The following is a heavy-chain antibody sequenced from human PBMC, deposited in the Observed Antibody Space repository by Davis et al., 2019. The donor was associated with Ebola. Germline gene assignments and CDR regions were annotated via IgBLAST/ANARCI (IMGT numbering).Heavy chain of an antibody. V-gene: IGHV3-23*01. Sequence: GGSLRLSCAASGLTFSSYGMSWVRQAPGKGLEWVATINGGGTNSYYADSVKGRFTISRDNSKNTLDLQMHSLRAEDTALYYCAKVPYYYYYYMDVWGKGTTVTVSS. J-gene: IGHJ6*03. CDR3: AKVPYYYYYYMDV. CDR1: GLTFSSYG. CDR2: INGGGTNS.